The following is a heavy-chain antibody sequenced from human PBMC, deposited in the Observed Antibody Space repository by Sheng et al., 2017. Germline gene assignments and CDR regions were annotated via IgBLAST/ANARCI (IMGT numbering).Heavy chain of an antibody. CDR2: INSDGSST. CDR3: ARVYYDFWSGYFSYYYYMDV. CDR1: GFTFSSYW. D-gene: IGHD3-3*01. J-gene: IGHJ6*03. V-gene: IGHV3-74*01. Sequence: EVQLVESGGGLVQPGGSLRLSCAASGFTFSSYWMHWVRQAPGKGLVWVSRINSDGSSTSYADSVKGRFTISRDNAKNTLYLQMNSLRAEDTAVYYCARVYYDFWSGYFSYYYYMDVWDKGTTVTVSS.